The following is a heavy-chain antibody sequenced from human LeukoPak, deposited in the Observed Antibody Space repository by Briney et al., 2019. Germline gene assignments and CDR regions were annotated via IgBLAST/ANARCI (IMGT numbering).Heavy chain of an antibody. V-gene: IGHV3-53*01. Sequence: GGSLRLSCAASGFTLSSNFMSWVRQAPRRGVEWVSVIYSGGSTYYADSVKGRFTIYRDNSTNTLYLERNSLRAEDTAVYYCARVIKWQSFDYWGQGTLVTVSS. CDR3: ARVIKWQSFDY. D-gene: IGHD3-16*01. CDR2: IYSGGST. CDR1: GFTLSSNF. J-gene: IGHJ4*02.